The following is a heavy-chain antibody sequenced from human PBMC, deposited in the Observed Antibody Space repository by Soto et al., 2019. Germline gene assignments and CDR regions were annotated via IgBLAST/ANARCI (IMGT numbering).Heavy chain of an antibody. CDR1: GDSISSGDYY. CDR3: ARGRSNSSFGHEGWFDP. V-gene: IGHV4-30-4*01. D-gene: IGHD3-3*02. CDR2: IYYSGST. Sequence: PSETLSLTCTVSGDSISSGDYYWSWIRQPPGKGLEWIGLIYYSGSTHYNPSLKSRVTISVDTSKNQFSLKLSSVTAADTAVYYCARGRSNSSFGHEGWFDPWGQGTLVTVSS. J-gene: IGHJ5*02.